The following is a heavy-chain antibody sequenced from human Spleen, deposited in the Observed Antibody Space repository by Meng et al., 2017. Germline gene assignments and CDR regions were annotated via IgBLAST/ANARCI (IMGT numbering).Heavy chain of an antibody. CDR1: VGFISSHY. D-gene: IGHD6-19*01. CDR2: FYYSGST. J-gene: IGHJ5*02. Sequence: QLRASGPGLVKPSETLSLTCTVSVGFISSHYWSWIRQPPGKALEWIGYFYYSGSTKYNPSLEGRVTISVDASKSQLSLKVKSVTAADTAVYYCARDASGGWYNWFGPWGRGTLVTVSS. CDR3: ARDASGGWYNWFGP. V-gene: IGHV4-59*11.